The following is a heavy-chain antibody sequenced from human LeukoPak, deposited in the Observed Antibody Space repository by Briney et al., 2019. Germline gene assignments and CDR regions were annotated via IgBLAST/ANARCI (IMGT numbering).Heavy chain of an antibody. V-gene: IGHV1-69*04. CDR1: GGTFSSYA. Sequence: SVKASCKASGGTFSSYAISWVRQAPGQGLEWMGRIIPILGIANYAQKFQGRVTITADKSTSTAYMELSSLRSEDTAVYYCARSHSYDSSGYYYPWGQGTLVTVSS. J-gene: IGHJ5*02. CDR3: ARSHSYDSSGYYYP. CDR2: IIPILGIA. D-gene: IGHD3-22*01.